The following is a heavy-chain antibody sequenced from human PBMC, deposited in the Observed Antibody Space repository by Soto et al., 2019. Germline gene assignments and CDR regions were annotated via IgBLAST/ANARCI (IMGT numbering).Heavy chain of an antibody. V-gene: IGHV1-18*01. D-gene: IGHD3-22*01. CDR3: ARVLYDRNGYPSALDT. Sequence: QVQLVQSGGEVKRPGASVKVSCKTSGYTFSNYGITWVRQAPGQPLEWLGWISLYSDGTNYAQKFQGRVSMTTDTSTTTAYMELRSLRSDDTAVYYCARVLYDRNGYPSALDTWGQGTLVTVSS. CDR1: GYTFSNYG. CDR2: ISLYSDGT. J-gene: IGHJ5*02.